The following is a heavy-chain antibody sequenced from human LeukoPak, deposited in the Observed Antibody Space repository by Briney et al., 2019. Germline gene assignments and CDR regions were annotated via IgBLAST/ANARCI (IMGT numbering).Heavy chain of an antibody. J-gene: IGHJ4*02. V-gene: IGHV4-59*12. CDR3: AREGGSGSFNYFDY. CDR2: IYYSGST. CDR1: GGSISSYY. Sequence: PSETLSLTCTVSGGSISSYYWSWIRQPPGKGLEWIGCIYYSGSTNYNPSLKSRVTISVDTSKNQFSLKLSSVTAADTAVYYCAREGGSGSFNYFDYWGQGTLVTVSS. D-gene: IGHD1-26*01.